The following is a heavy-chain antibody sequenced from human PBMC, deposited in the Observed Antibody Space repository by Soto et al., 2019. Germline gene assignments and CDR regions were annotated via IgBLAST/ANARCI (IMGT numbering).Heavy chain of an antibody. Sequence: QVQLVQSGAEVKKPGSSVKVSCKASGGTFSSYAISWVRQAPGQGLEWMGGIIPIFGTANYAQKFQGRVKITADESTSTAYMELSSLRSEDTAVYYCARGMKPVSGWLYYYGMDVWGQGTTVTVSS. CDR1: GGTFSSYA. CDR3: ARGMKPVSGWLYYYGMDV. CDR2: IIPIFGTA. J-gene: IGHJ6*02. D-gene: IGHD6-19*01. V-gene: IGHV1-69*01.